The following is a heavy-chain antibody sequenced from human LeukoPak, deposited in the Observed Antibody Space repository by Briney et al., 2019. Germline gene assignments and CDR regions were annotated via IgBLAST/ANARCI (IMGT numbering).Heavy chain of an antibody. CDR3: ARDIAAPGLFFDY. Sequence: GGSLRLSCAASGFTLSYWMSWVRQAPGKGLEWVANRKYDGSEKDYVDSVKGRFTISRDNAKNSLYLQMTSLRAEDTAVYYCARDIAAPGLFFDYWGQGTLVTVSS. V-gene: IGHV3-7*01. D-gene: IGHD6-13*01. CDR2: RKYDGSEK. J-gene: IGHJ4*02. CDR1: GFTLSYW.